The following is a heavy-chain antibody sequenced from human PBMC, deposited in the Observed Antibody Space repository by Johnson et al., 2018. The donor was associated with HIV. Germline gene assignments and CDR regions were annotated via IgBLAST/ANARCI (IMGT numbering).Heavy chain of an antibody. V-gene: IGHV3-23*04. D-gene: IGHD3-3*01. J-gene: IGHJ3*02. CDR1: GFTFSSYA. CDR2: ISGSGGST. Sequence: VQLVESGGGLVQPGGSLRLSCAASGFTFSSYAMSWVRQAPGKGLEWVSAISGSGGSTYYADSVKGRFTISRDNSKNTLYLQMNSLRAEDTAVYYCAKAIPYDFWSGYYAFDIWGQGTIVTVSS. CDR3: AKAIPYDFWSGYYAFDI.